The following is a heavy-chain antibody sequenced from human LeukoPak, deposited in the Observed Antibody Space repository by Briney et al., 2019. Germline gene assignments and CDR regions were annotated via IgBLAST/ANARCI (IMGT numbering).Heavy chain of an antibody. CDR1: GYTFTSYG. V-gene: IGHV1-8*03. J-gene: IGHJ6*03. CDR3: ARGITYCGGDCYSPREVHYYYYMDV. CDR2: MNPNSGNT. D-gene: IGHD2-21*02. Sequence: ASVKVSCKASGYTFTSYGISWVRQAPGQGLEWMGWMNPNSGNTGYAQKFQGRVTITRNTSISTAYMELSSLRSEDTAVYYCARGITYCGGDCYSPREVHYYYYMDVWGKGTTVTVSS.